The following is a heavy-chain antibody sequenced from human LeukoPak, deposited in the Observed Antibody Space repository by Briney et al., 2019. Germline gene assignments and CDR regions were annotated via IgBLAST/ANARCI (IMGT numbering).Heavy chain of an antibody. CDR3: ARLLSLCFDY. J-gene: IGHJ4*02. CDR2: IYYSGST. CDR1: GGSISSSSYY. V-gene: IGHV4-39*01. Sequence: ASETLSLTCTVSGGSISSSSYYWGWIRQPPGKGLEWIGSIYYSGSTYYNRSLKSRVTISVDTSKNRFSLKLSSVTAADPAVYYCARLLSLCFDYWGQGTLVTVSS.